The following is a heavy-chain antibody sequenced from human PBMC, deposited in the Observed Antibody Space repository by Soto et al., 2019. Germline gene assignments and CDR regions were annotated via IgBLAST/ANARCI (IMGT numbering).Heavy chain of an antibody. J-gene: IGHJ6*02. V-gene: IGHV4-4*07. Sequence: PSETLSLTCTVSGGSISSSYWSGIRQPAGKGLEWIGRIYPTGSANYSPSLKNRVTMSLHTSKNQISLQVSSATAADTAVYYCARERPLEIYSYYYAMDVWGQGNTVT. D-gene: IGHD1-1*01. CDR3: ARERPLEIYSYYYAMDV. CDR1: GGSISSSY. CDR2: IYPTGSA.